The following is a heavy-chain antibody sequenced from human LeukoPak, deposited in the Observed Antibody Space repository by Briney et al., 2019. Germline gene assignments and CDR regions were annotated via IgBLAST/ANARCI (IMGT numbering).Heavy chain of an antibody. CDR1: GFTFKNYA. J-gene: IGHJ4*02. D-gene: IGHD5-24*01. CDR3: GKDRLLDGDNSY. Sequence: PGGSLRLSCAASGFTFKNYAMSWVRQAPGKGLEWVSAISASGGSTYYADAVKGRFTISRDNSKSTVYLQMNSLRAEDTAVYYCGKDRLLDGDNSYWGQGTLVTVSS. CDR2: ISASGGST. V-gene: IGHV3-23*01.